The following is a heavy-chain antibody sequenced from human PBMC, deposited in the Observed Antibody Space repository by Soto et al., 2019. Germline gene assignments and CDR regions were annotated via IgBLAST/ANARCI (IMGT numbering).Heavy chain of an antibody. V-gene: IGHV4-59*01. D-gene: IGHD6-13*01. CDR2: VYYTGST. CDR1: GGSISGSY. CDR3: ARSVAAPGAHIDY. J-gene: IGHJ4*02. Sequence: SETLSLTCSVSGGSISGSYWSWIRQSPGKGLEWLGYVYYTGSTNYSPSLRSRVSISVDTSKNEFSLRLSSVTVADTAVYFCARSVAAPGAHIDYWGQGTQVTVSS.